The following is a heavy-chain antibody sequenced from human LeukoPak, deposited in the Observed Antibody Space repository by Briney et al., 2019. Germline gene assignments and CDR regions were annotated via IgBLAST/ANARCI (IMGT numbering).Heavy chain of an antibody. Sequence: PSETLSLTCTVSGGSISSGGYYWSWIRQHPGKGLEWIGYIYYSGSTYYNPSLKSRVTISLNTSKNQFSLKLSSVTAADTAVYYCARRVSGYYGYYFDYWGQGTLVTVSS. D-gene: IGHD3-22*01. V-gene: IGHV4-31*03. CDR3: ARRVSGYYGYYFDY. J-gene: IGHJ4*02. CDR2: IYYSGST. CDR1: GGSISSGGYY.